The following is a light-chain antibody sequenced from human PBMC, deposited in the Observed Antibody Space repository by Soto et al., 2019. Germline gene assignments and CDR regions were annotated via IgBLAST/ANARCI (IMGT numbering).Light chain of an antibody. CDR2: GVN. CDR3: CSYVTTPEI. CDR1: NSDVDDYRY. V-gene: IGLV2-11*01. J-gene: IGLJ1*01. Sequence: QSVLTQPRSVSGSPGQSLTISCTGTNSDVDDYRYVSWYQQFPGKAPKLVIYGVNQWPSGVPNRFSASNSDNTASLTVSGLQAEDEADYYCCSYVTTPEIFGTGTKVTVL.